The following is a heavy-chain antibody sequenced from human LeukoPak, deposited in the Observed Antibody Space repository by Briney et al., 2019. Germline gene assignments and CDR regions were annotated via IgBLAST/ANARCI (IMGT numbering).Heavy chain of an antibody. Sequence: GGSLGLSCAASGFTVSSNYMTWVRQAPGKGLEWVSVIYSGGSTYYADSVKGRFTISRDNSKNTLYLQMNSLRAEDTAVYYCARMVAGGAFDIWGQGTMVTVSS. CDR1: GFTVSSNY. CDR3: ARMVAGGAFDI. J-gene: IGHJ3*02. D-gene: IGHD4/OR15-4a*01. CDR2: IYSGGST. V-gene: IGHV3-66*01.